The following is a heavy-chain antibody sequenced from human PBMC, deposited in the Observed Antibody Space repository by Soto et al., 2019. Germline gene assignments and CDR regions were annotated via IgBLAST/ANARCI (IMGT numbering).Heavy chain of an antibody. CDR3: ARGHVLLWFGETYYFDY. CDR1: GGSISSSNW. J-gene: IGHJ4*02. D-gene: IGHD3-10*01. CDR2: IYHSGST. V-gene: IGHV4-4*02. Sequence: QVQLQESGPGLVKPSGTLSLTCAVSGGSISSSNWWSWVRQPPGKGLEWIGEIYHSGSTNYNPSLKTRVTISLDKSKNQFPLTLSSVPAADTAVYYCARGHVLLWFGETYYFDYWGQGTLVTVSS.